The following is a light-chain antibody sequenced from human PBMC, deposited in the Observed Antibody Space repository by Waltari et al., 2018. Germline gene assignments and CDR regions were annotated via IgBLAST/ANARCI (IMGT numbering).Light chain of an antibody. CDR1: QSINNL. Sequence: DIQMTQSPSSLSASVVYRVTINCRTSQSINNLLNWYQQKPGRAPEVLIYGTSTLQSGVPSRFSGSGSGTGFTLTINNLQPEDFATYYCQQSYNSPVTFGGGTKVEIK. CDR2: GTS. V-gene: IGKV1-39*01. J-gene: IGKJ4*01. CDR3: QQSYNSPVT.